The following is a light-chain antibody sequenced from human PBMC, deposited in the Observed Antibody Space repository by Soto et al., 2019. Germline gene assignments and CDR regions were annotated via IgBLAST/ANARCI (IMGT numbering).Light chain of an antibody. J-gene: IGKJ1*01. CDR1: QSVSTN. CDR2: GAS. CDR3: QKYNDWPWT. Sequence: EIVVTQSPATLSVSPGERVTLSCRASQSVSTNLAWYQPKPGQAPRLLIYGASTRATGIPARFSGSGSGTEFTLTISSLQSEEFAVYYCQKYNDWPWTGGQGTKVDIK. V-gene: IGKV3-15*01.